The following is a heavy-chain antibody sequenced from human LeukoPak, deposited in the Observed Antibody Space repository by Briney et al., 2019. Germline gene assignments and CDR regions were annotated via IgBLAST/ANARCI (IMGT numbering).Heavy chain of an antibody. CDR3: ARGYSSSSRLNWFDP. Sequence: GGSLRLSCAASGFTFSSYSMNWVRQAPGKGLEWVSYITSSSSTIYYADSVKGRFTISRDNAKNSLYLQMNSLRAEDTAVYYCARGYSSSSRLNWFDPWGQGTLVTVSS. V-gene: IGHV3-48*01. J-gene: IGHJ5*02. CDR2: ITSSSSTI. CDR1: GFTFSSYS. D-gene: IGHD6-13*01.